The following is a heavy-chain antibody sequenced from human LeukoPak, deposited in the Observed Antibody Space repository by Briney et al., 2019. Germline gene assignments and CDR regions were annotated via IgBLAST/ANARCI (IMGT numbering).Heavy chain of an antibody. Sequence: GGSLRLSCAASGFTFSSYSMNWVRQAPGKGLEWVSSISSSSSYIYYADSVKGRFTISRDNAKNSLYLQMNSLRAEDTAVYYCARGATIFGVVIMGPHNDYWGQGTLVAVSS. V-gene: IGHV3-21*01. CDR3: ARGATIFGVVIMGPHNDY. D-gene: IGHD3-3*01. CDR1: GFTFSSYS. J-gene: IGHJ4*02. CDR2: ISSSSSYI.